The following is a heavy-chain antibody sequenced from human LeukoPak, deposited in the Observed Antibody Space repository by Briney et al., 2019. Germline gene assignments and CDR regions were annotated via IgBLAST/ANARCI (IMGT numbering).Heavy chain of an antibody. Sequence: PGGSLRLSCTVSGFTVSSNSWSWVRQAPGKGLEWVSFIYSGGNTHYSDSVTGRFTISRDNSKNTLYLQMNSLRAEDTAVYYCARVYYGSGSLHYYYYYMDVWGKGTTVTISS. CDR3: ARVYYGSGSLHYYYYYMDV. CDR2: IYSGGNT. J-gene: IGHJ6*03. V-gene: IGHV3-53*01. CDR1: GFTVSSNS. D-gene: IGHD3-10*01.